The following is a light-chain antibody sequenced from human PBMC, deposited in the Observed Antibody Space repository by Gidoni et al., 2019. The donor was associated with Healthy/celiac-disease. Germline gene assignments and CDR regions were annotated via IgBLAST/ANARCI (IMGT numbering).Light chain of an antibody. CDR3: QQYDNTVLT. Sequence: DIQMTQSPSSPAASVGDRVTITCQASQDISNYLNWYQQKPGKAPKLLIYDASNLQTGVPSRFSGSGSGTDFTFTISSLQPEDIATYYCQQYDNTVLTFGPGTKVDIK. CDR1: QDISNY. CDR2: DAS. J-gene: IGKJ3*01. V-gene: IGKV1-33*01.